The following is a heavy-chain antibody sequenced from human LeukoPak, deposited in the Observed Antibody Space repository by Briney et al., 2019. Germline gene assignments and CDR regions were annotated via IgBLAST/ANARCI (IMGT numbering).Heavy chain of an antibody. CDR3: ANAAFYYTSGTYV. CDR2: ISSSSSNI. D-gene: IGHD3-10*01. J-gene: IGHJ4*02. V-gene: IGHV3-21*04. Sequence: GGSLRLSCAASGFTFSSYSMNWVRQAPGKGLEWVSSISSSSSNIYYADSVKGRFTISRDNSKNTLYLQMNSLRAEDTAIYYCANAAFYYTSGTYVWGQGTLVTVSS. CDR1: GFTFSSYS.